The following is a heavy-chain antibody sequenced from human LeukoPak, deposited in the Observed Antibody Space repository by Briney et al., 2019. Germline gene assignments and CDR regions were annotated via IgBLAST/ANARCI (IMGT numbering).Heavy chain of an antibody. CDR1: GFAFSSYG. Sequence: GGSLRLSCAASGFAFSSYGMHWVRQAPGKGLEWVAFIRYDGTDNYYADSVKGRFTISRDNSKNTLYLQMNSLRAEDTAVYYCARGTNYDILTGYYKSFGWSFYYYMDVWGKGTTVTISS. V-gene: IGHV3-30*02. J-gene: IGHJ6*03. CDR3: ARGTNYDILTGYYKSFGWSFYYYMDV. CDR2: IRYDGTDN. D-gene: IGHD3-9*01.